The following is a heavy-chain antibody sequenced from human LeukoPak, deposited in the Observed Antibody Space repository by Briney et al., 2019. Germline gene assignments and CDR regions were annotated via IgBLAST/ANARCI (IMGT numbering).Heavy chain of an antibody. CDR1: GDSISSSNW. V-gene: IGHV4-4*02. J-gene: IGHJ4*02. CDR3: ARGSYNSHYFDY. CDR2: IYHSGST. Sequence: SSETLSLTCAVSGDSISSSNWWSWVRQPPGKGLEWIGEIYHSGSTNYNPSLKSRVTISVDKSKNQFSLKLSSVTAADTAVYYCARGSYNSHYFDYWGQGTLVTVSS. D-gene: IGHD5-24*01.